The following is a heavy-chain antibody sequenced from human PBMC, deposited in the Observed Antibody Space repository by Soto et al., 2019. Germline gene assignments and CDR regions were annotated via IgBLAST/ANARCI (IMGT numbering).Heavy chain of an antibody. CDR1: GFTFDCYA. Sequence: DVQLEESGGALVQPGRSLRLSCAASGFTFDCYAMHWVRQVLGKGLEWVSSISWNSGNIGYADSVKGRFTTSRDNAKNSLYLQMNSLRPEDTALYYCVRSKGGYSYGTPFDYWGQGTLVTVSS. J-gene: IGHJ4*02. V-gene: IGHV3-9*01. CDR2: ISWNSGNI. D-gene: IGHD5-18*01. CDR3: VRSKGGYSYGTPFDY.